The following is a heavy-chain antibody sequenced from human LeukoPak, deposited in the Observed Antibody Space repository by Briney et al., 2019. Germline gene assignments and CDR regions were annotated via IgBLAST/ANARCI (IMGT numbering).Heavy chain of an antibody. CDR2: IYTSGST. Sequence: SETLSLTCTVSGGSISSYYWSWIRQPPGKGLEWIGYIYTSGSTNYNPSLKSRVTISVDTSKNQFSLKLSSVTAADTAVYYCARSYYDFWSATSHYFDYWGQGTLVTVSS. D-gene: IGHD3-3*01. CDR3: ARSYYDFWSATSHYFDY. J-gene: IGHJ4*02. V-gene: IGHV4-4*09. CDR1: GGSISSYY.